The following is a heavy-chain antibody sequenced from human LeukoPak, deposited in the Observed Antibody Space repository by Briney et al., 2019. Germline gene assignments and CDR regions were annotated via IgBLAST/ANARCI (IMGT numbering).Heavy chain of an antibody. CDR1: GFTFSNAW. CDR3: TTEVVEMATISLNYFDY. CDR2: IKSKTDGGTT. Sequence: PGGSLRLSCAASGFTFSNAWMSWVRQAPGKGLEWVGRIKSKTDGGTTDYAAPVKGRFTISRDDSKNTLYLQMNSLKTEDTAVYYCTTEVVEMATISLNYFDYWGQGTLVTVSS. J-gene: IGHJ4*02. D-gene: IGHD5-24*01. V-gene: IGHV3-15*01.